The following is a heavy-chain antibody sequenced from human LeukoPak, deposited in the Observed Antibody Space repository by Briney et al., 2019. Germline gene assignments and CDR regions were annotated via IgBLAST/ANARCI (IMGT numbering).Heavy chain of an antibody. V-gene: IGHV4-61*03. CDR2: IYYSGST. CDR1: GGSISSSSYY. D-gene: IGHD4-17*01. J-gene: IGHJ3*02. Sequence: SETLSLTCTVSGGSISSSSYYWSWIRQPPGKGLEWIGYIYYSGSTNYNPSLKSRVTISVDTSKNHFSLKLSSVTAADTAVYYCARDMRFSSGDYGDRPVAFDIWGQGTMVTVSS. CDR3: ARDMRFSSGDYGDRPVAFDI.